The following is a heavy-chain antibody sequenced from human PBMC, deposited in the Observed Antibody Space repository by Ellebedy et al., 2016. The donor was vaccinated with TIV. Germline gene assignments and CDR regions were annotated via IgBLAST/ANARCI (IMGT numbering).Heavy chain of an antibody. CDR3: AAEAWWRLDS. CDR2: INTDGSST. CDR1: GFTFSTYW. V-gene: IGHV3-74*01. D-gene: IGHD2-15*01. J-gene: IGHJ4*02. Sequence: GESLKISCAASGFTFSTYWMHWVRQAPGKGLMWVSRINTDGSSTGYADSVKGRFTISRDNAKNTLYLQMNGLRAEDTAVYYCAAEAWWRLDSWGQGTLVTVSS.